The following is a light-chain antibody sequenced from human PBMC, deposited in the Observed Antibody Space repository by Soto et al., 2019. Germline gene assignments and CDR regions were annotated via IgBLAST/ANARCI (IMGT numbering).Light chain of an antibody. CDR1: QFVSTN. CDR3: QQYNNWPPLT. J-gene: IGKJ4*01. Sequence: EVVMTQSPATLSVSPGERATLSCRASQFVSTNLAWYQQKPGQAPRLLIYSASTRATGIPARFSRSGYGTEFTLTISSLQSEDSAVYYCQQYNNWPPLTFGGGTKVEIK. CDR2: SAS. V-gene: IGKV3-15*01.